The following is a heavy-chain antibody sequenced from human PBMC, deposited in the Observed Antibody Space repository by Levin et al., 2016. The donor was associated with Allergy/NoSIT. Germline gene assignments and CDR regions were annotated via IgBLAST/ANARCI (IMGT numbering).Heavy chain of an antibody. CDR2: ISGSGGST. V-gene: IGHV3-23*01. CDR1: GFTFSSYA. J-gene: IGHJ6*02. CDR3: AKRFYRNYYYYGMDV. D-gene: IGHD4-11*01. Sequence: GESLKISCAASGFTFSSYAMSWVRQAPGKGLEWVSAISGSGGSTYYADSVKGRFTISRDNSKNTLYLQMNSLRAEDTAVYYCAKRFYRNYYYYGMDVWGQGTTVTVSS.